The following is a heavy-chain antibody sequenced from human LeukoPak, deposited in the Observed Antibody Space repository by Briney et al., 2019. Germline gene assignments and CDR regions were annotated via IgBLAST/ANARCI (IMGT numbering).Heavy chain of an antibody. V-gene: IGHV4-59*01. CDR2: IYYSGST. Sequence: SETLSLTCSVSGGSISSYYWSWIRQPPGKGLEWIGYIYYSGSTAYSPSLKSRVTISVDTAKSQFSLKVSSVTAADTAVYYCARNLQGYYYYGMDVWGQGTTVTVSS. J-gene: IGHJ6*02. CDR1: GGSISSYY. CDR3: ARNLQGYYYYGMDV. D-gene: IGHD1-1*01.